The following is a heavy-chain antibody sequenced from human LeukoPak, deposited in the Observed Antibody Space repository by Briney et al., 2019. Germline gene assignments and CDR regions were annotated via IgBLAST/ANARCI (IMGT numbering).Heavy chain of an antibody. CDR3: ARVVGATNNWFDP. CDR2: INPNSGGT. Sequence: ASVKVSCKASGYTFTCYYMHWVRQAPGQGLEWMGWINPNSGGTNYAQKFQGRVTMTRDTSISTAYMELSRLRSDDTAVYYCARVVGATNNWFDPWGQGTLVTVSS. CDR1: GYTFTCYY. D-gene: IGHD1-26*01. J-gene: IGHJ5*02. V-gene: IGHV1-2*02.